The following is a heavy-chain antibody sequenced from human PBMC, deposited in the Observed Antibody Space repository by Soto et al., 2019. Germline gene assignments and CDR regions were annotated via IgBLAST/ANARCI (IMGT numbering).Heavy chain of an antibody. CDR3: ARDQGSGWYIFDY. J-gene: IGHJ4*02. Sequence: QVQLVQSGAEVKKPGASVKVSCKASGYTFTGYYMHWVRQAPGQGLEWMGWINPNGGGTNYAQKFQGWVTMTRDTSISTAYMELSRLRSDDTAVYYCARDQGSGWYIFDYWGQGTLVTVSS. CDR1: GYTFTGYY. CDR2: INPNGGGT. V-gene: IGHV1-2*04. D-gene: IGHD6-19*01.